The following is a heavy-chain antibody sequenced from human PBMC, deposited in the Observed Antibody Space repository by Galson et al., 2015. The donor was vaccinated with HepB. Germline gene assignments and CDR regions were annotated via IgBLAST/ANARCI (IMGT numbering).Heavy chain of an antibody. D-gene: IGHD3-22*01. CDR2: IYSGGST. CDR3: ARIYAEDDSSGYHHGYLDWYFDL. CDR1: GFTVSSNY. V-gene: IGHV3-66*01. Sequence: SLRLSCAASGFTVSSNYMSWVRQAPGKGLEWVSVIYSGGSTYYADSVKGRFTISRDNSKNTLYLQMNSLRAEDTAVYYCARIYAEDDSSGYHHGYLDWYFDLWGRGTLVTVSS. J-gene: IGHJ2*01.